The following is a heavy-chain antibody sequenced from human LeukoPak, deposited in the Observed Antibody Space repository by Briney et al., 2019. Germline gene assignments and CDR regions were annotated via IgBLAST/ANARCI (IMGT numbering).Heavy chain of an antibody. J-gene: IGHJ4*02. CDR3: ARSLPYGTTWYGRSDF. Sequence: GGSLRLSCAASGFTFSHYAMSWVRQAPGKGLEWVANIRQDGDTKYYVDSVKGRFTISRDNAMNSLYLQMNSLRAEDTAIYYCARSLPYGTTWYGRSDFWGQGTLVTVSS. CDR2: IRQDGDTK. D-gene: IGHD6-13*01. CDR1: GFTFSHYA. V-gene: IGHV3-7*03.